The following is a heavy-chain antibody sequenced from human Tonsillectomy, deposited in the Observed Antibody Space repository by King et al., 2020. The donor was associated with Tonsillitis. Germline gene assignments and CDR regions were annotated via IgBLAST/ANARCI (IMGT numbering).Heavy chain of an antibody. D-gene: IGHD3-22*01. J-gene: IGHJ4*02. CDR2: IFYSGST. V-gene: IGHV4-59*01. CDR1: GGSISSYY. CDR3: ARDLGYYDSSGYYPTDYFDY. Sequence: QLQESGPGLVKPSETLSLTCTVSGGSISSYYWSWIRQPPGKGLEWIGDIFYSGSTNYNPSLKSRVTMSVDTSKNQFSLKLSSVNAADTAVYYCARDLGYYDSSGYYPTDYFDYWGQGTQVTVSS.